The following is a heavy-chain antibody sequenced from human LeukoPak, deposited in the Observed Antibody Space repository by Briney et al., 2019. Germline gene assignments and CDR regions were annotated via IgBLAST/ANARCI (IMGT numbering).Heavy chain of an antibody. Sequence: PGGSLRLSCAASGFTVSSNYMSWVHQAPGKGLVWVSRINSDGSSTSYADSVKGRFTISRDNAKNTLYLQMNSLRAEDTAVYYCARFPSHSSGYQRQFDYWGQGTLVTVSS. CDR2: INSDGSST. V-gene: IGHV3-74*01. CDR3: ARFPSHSSGYQRQFDY. D-gene: IGHD3-22*01. J-gene: IGHJ4*02. CDR1: GFTVSSNY.